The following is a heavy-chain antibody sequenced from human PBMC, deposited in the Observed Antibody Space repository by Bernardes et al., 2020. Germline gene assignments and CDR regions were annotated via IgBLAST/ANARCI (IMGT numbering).Heavy chain of an antibody. Sequence: GGSLRLSCAASGFTFSTHAMTWVRQAPGKGLEWVSSISAIGGIAFNIDYADSVRGRFTISRDNSKDTVFLQMHSLGAEDTAVYYCVRNQGQFFDSWGQGALVTVSS. J-gene: IGHJ4*02. CDR3: VRNQGQFFDS. CDR1: GFTFSTHA. CDR2: ISAIGGIAFNI. V-gene: IGHV3-23*01.